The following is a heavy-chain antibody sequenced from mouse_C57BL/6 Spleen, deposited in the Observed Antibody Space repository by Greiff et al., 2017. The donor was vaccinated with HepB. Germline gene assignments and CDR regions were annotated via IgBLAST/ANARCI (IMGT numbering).Heavy chain of an antibody. CDR2: INPYNGDT. J-gene: IGHJ3*01. D-gene: IGHD1-1*01. CDR3: ARNGYYGSSSAY. CDR1: GYSFTGYF. Sequence: EVQLQQSGPELVKPGDSVKISCKASGYSFTGYFMNWVMQSHGKSLEWIGRINPYNGDTFYNQKFKGKATLTVDKSSSTAHMELRSLTSEDSAVYYGARNGYYGSSSAYWGQGTLVTVSA. V-gene: IGHV1-20*01.